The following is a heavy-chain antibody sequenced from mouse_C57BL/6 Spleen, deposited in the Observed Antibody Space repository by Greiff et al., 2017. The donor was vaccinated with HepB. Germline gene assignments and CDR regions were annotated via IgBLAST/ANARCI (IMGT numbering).Heavy chain of an antibody. D-gene: IGHD1-1*01. Sequence: EVQLQQSGAELVRPGASVKLSCTASGFNIKDDYMHWVKQRPEQGLEWIGWIDPENGDTEYASKCQGKATITADTSSNTAYLQLSSLTSEDTAVYYCTTDYGSSPYYWGQGTTLTVSS. CDR1: GFNIKDDY. CDR3: TTDYGSSPYY. V-gene: IGHV14-4*01. J-gene: IGHJ2*01. CDR2: IDPENGDT.